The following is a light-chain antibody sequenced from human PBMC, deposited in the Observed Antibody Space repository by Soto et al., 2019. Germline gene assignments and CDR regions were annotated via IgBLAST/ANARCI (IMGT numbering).Light chain of an antibody. Sequence: DIVMTQSPDSLAVSLGESATINCKSSQIVLYSSNNKNYLAWYQQKPGQSPKLLIYWASTRESGVPDRFSGRVAGPDFRLTISSLQAEDVAVYYCQQYYSTPGTFGQGTKVEIK. CDR2: WAS. CDR1: QIVLYSSNNKNY. CDR3: QQYYSTPGT. J-gene: IGKJ1*01. V-gene: IGKV4-1*01.